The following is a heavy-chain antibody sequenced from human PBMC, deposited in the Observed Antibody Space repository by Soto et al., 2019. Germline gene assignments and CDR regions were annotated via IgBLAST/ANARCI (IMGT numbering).Heavy chain of an antibody. Sequence: GGSLRLSCAASGFTFSNAWMNWVRQAPGKGLEWVGRIKSKTDGGTTDYAAPVKGRFTISRDDSKNTLYLQMNSLKTEDTAVYYCTTGSFCGGDCYSSVSDYWGQGTLVTVSS. CDR1: GFTFSNAW. CDR3: TTGSFCGGDCYSSVSDY. D-gene: IGHD2-21*02. J-gene: IGHJ4*02. CDR2: IKSKTDGGTT. V-gene: IGHV3-15*07.